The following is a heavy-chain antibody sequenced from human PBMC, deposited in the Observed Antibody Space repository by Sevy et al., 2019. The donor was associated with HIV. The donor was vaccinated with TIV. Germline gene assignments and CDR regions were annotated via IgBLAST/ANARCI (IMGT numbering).Heavy chain of an antibody. CDR2: IIPIFGKV. CDR3: AQCMNTMVRGFEDYYYGMDV. CDR1: GGTFSSFA. J-gene: IGHJ6*02. D-gene: IGHD3-10*01. V-gene: IGHV1-69*13. Sequence: ASVKVSCKASGGTFSSFAISWVRQAPGQGLEWMGGIIPIFGKVNYAQKFQGRVTITADESTSSAYMELSSLRSEDTAVYYWAQCMNTMVRGFEDYYYGMDVWGQGTTVTVSS.